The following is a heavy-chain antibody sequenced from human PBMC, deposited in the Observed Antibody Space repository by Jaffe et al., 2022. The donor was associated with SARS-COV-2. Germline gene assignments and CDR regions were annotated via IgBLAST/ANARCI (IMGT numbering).Heavy chain of an antibody. CDR1: GFTFGDYA. CDR2: IRSKAYGGTT. J-gene: IGHJ4*02. CDR3: TRAGGYNRPYYFDY. V-gene: IGHV3-49*03. Sequence: EVQLVESGGGLVQPGRSLRLSCTASGFTFGDYAMSWFRQAPGKGLEWVGFIRSKAYGGTTEYAASVKGRFTISRDDSKSIAYLQMNSLKTEDTAVYYCTRAGGYNRPYYFDYWGQGTLVTVSS. D-gene: IGHD5-12*01.